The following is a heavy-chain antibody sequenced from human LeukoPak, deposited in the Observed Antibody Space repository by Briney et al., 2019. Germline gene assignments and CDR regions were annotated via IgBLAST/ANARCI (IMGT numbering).Heavy chain of an antibody. CDR1: GGSISSYY. Sequence: SETLSLTCTVSGGSISSYYWTWIRQPPGKGLEWIGYIYYSGSTSYNPSLMSRVTFSVDTSRNQFSLRLTSVTAADTAVYYCARGYSSSWNYFDYWGQGTLVTVSS. CDR2: IYYSGST. J-gene: IGHJ4*02. V-gene: IGHV4-59*01. D-gene: IGHD6-13*01. CDR3: ARGYSSSWNYFDY.